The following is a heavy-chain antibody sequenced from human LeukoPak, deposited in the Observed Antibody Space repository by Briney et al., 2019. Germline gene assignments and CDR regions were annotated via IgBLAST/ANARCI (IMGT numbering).Heavy chain of an antibody. Sequence: SETLSLTCTVSGGSISSYYWSWIRQPAGKGLEWIGRIYTSGSTNYNPSLKSRVTISVDTSKNQFSLKLSSVTAADTAVYYCARRPAIAGWFDPWGQGTLVTVSS. J-gene: IGHJ5*02. V-gene: IGHV4-4*07. CDR1: GGSISSYY. CDR2: IYTSGST. D-gene: IGHD1-14*01. CDR3: ARRPAIAGWFDP.